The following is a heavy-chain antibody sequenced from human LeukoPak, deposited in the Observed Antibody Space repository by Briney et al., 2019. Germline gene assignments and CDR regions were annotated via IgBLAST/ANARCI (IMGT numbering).Heavy chain of an antibody. CDR2: IYYSGST. D-gene: IGHD2-15*01. Sequence: SQTLSLTCTVSGGSISSGDYYWSWIRQPPGKGLEWIGYIYYSGSTYYNPSLKSRVTISVDTSKNQFSLKLSSVTAADTAVYYCARGRRYCSGGSCYPCWFDPWGQGTLVTVSS. J-gene: IGHJ5*02. V-gene: IGHV4-30-4*01. CDR3: ARGRRYCSGGSCYPCWFDP. CDR1: GGSISSGDYY.